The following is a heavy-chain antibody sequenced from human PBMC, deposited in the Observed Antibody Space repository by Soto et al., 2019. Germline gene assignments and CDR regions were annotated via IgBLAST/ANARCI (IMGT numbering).Heavy chain of an antibody. V-gene: IGHV4-34*01. J-gene: IGHJ4*02. D-gene: IGHD6-13*01. CDR2: VDHSGST. CDR1: GGSFSGYC. Sequence: QVQLQQWGAGLLKPSETLSLTCAVYGGSFSGYCWSWIRQPPGKGLEWIGEVDHSGSTNYNPSLKSRVSISVDTSKNQASLTLSSVSAADTAVYYCARGRKEYSRRWYVDWGQGTLVTVSS. CDR3: ARGRKEYSRRWYVD.